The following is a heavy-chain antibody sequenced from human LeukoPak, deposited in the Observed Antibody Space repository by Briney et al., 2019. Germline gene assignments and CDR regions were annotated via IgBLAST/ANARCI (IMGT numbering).Heavy chain of an antibody. J-gene: IGHJ4*02. CDR3: AREGTSRYCSGGSCYGAVGDYFDY. CDR1: GYTFTSYY. D-gene: IGHD2-15*01. CDR2: INPSGGST. V-gene: IGHV1-46*01. Sequence: ASVKVSCKASGYTFTSYYMHWVRQAPGQGLEWMGIINPSGGSTSYAQKFQGRVTMTRDTSTSTVYMELSSLRSEDTAVYYCAREGTSRYCSGGSCYGAVGDYFDYWGQGTLVTVSS.